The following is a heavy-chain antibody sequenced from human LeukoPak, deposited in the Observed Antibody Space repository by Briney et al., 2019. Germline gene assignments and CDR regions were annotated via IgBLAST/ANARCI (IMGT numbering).Heavy chain of an antibody. V-gene: IGHV1-69*04. CDR2: IIPILGIA. Sequence: ASVKVSCKASGGTFSSYAISWVRQAPGQGLEWMGRIIPILGIANYAQKLQGRVTMTTDTSTSTAYMELRSLRSDDTAVYYCASGYYYGSGSYYNVRFDYWGQGTLVTVSS. D-gene: IGHD3-10*01. CDR1: GGTFSSYA. J-gene: IGHJ4*02. CDR3: ASGYYYGSGSYYNVRFDY.